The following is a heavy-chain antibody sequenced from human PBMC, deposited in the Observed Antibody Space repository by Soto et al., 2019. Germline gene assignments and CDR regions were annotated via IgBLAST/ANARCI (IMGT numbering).Heavy chain of an antibody. CDR2: IDWDDDK. V-gene: IGHV2-70*01. D-gene: IGHD3-3*01. J-gene: IGHJ4*02. Sequence: SGPTLVNPTQTLTLTCTFSGFSLSTSGMCVSWIRQPPGKALEWLALIDWDDDKYYSTSLKTRLTISKDTSKNQVVLTMTNMDPVDTATYYCLCGIFEAFLGIGTLSGRGLFHFDYWGQ. CDR1: GFSLSTSGMC. CDR3: LCGIFEAFLGIGTLSGRGLFHFDY.